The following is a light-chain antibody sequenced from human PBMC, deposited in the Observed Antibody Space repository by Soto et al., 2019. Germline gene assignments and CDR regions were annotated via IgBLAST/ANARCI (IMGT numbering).Light chain of an antibody. J-gene: IGLJ3*02. CDR2: NDD. V-gene: IGLV1-44*01. CDR1: SSNIGDNT. Sequence: QSVLTQPPSTSGTPGQRVTISCSGSSSNIGDNTLNWYQQLPGTAPKLLIYNDDRRPSGVPDRFSGSKSGTSASLAISGLQSEDEADYYCATWDVSLNSRVFGGGTQLTVL. CDR3: ATWDVSLNSRV.